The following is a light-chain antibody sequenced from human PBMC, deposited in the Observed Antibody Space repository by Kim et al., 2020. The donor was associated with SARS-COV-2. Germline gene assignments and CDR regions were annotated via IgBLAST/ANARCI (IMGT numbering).Light chain of an antibody. Sequence: EVVMTQSPALLSVSPGEGVTLSCRATQSVTTKLAWYQHKPGQAPRLLIYGASTRATGVPARFSGSGSGTEFTLSISSLQSEDFAVYYCQQYSDWPQFGQGTKLEI. CDR2: GAS. V-gene: IGKV3-15*01. J-gene: IGKJ2*01. CDR1: QSVTTK. CDR3: QQYSDWPQ.